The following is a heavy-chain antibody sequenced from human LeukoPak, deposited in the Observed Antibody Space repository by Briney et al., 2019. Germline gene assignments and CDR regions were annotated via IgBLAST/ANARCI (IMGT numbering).Heavy chain of an antibody. J-gene: IGHJ6*03. V-gene: IGHV3-30*03. CDR3: AREGPNSSGWYAPSFSGYYMDV. Sequence: GGSLRLSCAASGFTFSSYGMHWVRQAPGKGLEWVAVISYDGSNKYYADSVKGRFTISRDNSKNTLYLQMNSLRAEDTAVYYCAREGPNSSGWYAPSFSGYYMDVWGKGTTVTISS. CDR1: GFTFSSYG. CDR2: ISYDGSNK. D-gene: IGHD6-19*01.